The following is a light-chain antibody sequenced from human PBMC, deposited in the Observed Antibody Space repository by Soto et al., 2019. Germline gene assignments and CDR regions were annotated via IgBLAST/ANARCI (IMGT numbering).Light chain of an antibody. Sequence: EIVMTQSPATLSVSPGERATISCRASQSVSSNLAWYQQKPGQAPRLLIYAASTRATGIPARFSGSGSGTEFTLTISSMQSEDFAVYYCQQYNNWSPLTFGGGTKVEIK. CDR3: QQYNNWSPLT. CDR1: QSVSSN. V-gene: IGKV3-15*01. CDR2: AAS. J-gene: IGKJ4*01.